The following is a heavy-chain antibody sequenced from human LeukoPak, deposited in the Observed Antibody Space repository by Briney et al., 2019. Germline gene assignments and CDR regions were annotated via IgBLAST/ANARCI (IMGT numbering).Heavy chain of an antibody. CDR1: GFTVSSNY. CDR2: IYSGGST. V-gene: IGHV3-53*01. CDR3: ATVSKEVAGIYFYYYMDV. Sequence: GGSLRLSCAASGFTVSSNYMSWVRQAPGKGLEWVSVIYSGGSTYYADSVKGRFTISRDDSKNTLYLRMNSLRAEDTAVYYCATVSKEVAGIYFYYYMDVWGKGTTVTISS. J-gene: IGHJ6*03. D-gene: IGHD6-19*01.